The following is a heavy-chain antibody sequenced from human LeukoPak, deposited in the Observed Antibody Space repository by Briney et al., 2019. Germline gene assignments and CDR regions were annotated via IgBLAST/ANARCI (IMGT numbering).Heavy chain of an antibody. D-gene: IGHD6-13*01. J-gene: IGHJ4*02. V-gene: IGHV3-48*03. Sequence: GGSLRLSCAASGFTFSSYEMNWVGQAPGKGLEWVSYISSSGSTIYYADSVKGRFTISRDNAKNSLYLQMNSLRAEDTAVYYCARGRGSSSSWYGDYWGQGTLVTVSS. CDR2: ISSSGSTI. CDR1: GFTFSSYE. CDR3: ARGRGSSSSWYGDY.